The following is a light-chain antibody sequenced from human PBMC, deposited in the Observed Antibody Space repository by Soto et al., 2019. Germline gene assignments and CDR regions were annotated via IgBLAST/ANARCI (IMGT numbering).Light chain of an antibody. CDR3: SSYTSRSLVV. Sequence: QSALTQPASVSGSPGQSINISSTGTSSDIGGYNYVSWYQQHPGKAPKLMIYDVSNRPSGVSNRFSGSKSGNTASLTISGLQAEDEADYYCSSYTSRSLVVFGGGTQLTVL. CDR1: SSDIGGYNY. V-gene: IGLV2-14*01. J-gene: IGLJ2*01. CDR2: DVS.